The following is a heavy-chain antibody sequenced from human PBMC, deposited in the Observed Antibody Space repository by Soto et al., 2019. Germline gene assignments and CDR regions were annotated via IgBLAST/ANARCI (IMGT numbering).Heavy chain of an antibody. CDR2: IKGSGDTT. CDR3: TGDDGWESSD. J-gene: IGHJ4*02. D-gene: IGHD1-26*01. V-gene: IGHV3-23*01. CDR1: GFTFSTND. Sequence: EVQLLESGGGLVQPGGSLRLSCVTSGFTFSTNDMSWVRQAPGKGLEWISGIKGSGDTTYYADSVKGRFTISRDNSKNTLFLQMNSLRAEDTAIYYCTGDDGWESSDWGQGTLVTVSS.